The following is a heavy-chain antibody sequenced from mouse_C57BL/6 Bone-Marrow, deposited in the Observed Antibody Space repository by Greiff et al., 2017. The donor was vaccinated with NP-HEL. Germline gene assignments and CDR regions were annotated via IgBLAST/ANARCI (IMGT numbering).Heavy chain of an antibody. CDR3: ARRILRYSWYFDV. V-gene: IGHV5-6*01. CDR2: ISSGGSYT. Sequence: EVMLVESGGDLVKPGGSLKLSCAASGFTFSSYGMSWVRQTPDKRLEWVATISSGGSYTSYPDSVKGRFTISRDNAKNTPYLQMSSLKSEDTAMYDCARRILRYSWYFDVWGTGTTVTVSS. CDR1: GFTFSSYG. D-gene: IGHD1-1*01. J-gene: IGHJ1*03.